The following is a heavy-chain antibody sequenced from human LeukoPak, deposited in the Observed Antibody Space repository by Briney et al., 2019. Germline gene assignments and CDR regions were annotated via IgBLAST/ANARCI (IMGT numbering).Heavy chain of an antibody. J-gene: IGHJ3*02. V-gene: IGHV4-38-2*02. CDR3: ARALGDYYGRERDAFDI. CDR1: GYSISSGYY. D-gene: IGHD3-10*01. CDR2: IYHSGST. Sequence: SETLSLTCTVSGYSISSGYYWGWTGQPPGKGLEWIGSIYHSGSTYYNPSLKSRVTISVDTSKNQFSLKLSSVTAADTAVYYCARALGDYYGRERDAFDIWGQGTMVTVSS.